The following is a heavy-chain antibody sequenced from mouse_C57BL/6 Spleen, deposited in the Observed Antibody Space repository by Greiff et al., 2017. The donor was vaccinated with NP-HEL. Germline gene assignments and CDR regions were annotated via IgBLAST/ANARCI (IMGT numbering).Heavy chain of an antibody. V-gene: IGHV1-4*01. J-gene: IGHJ4*01. CDR3: ARNYWGNAMDY. CDR2: INPSSGYT. D-gene: IGHD2-1*01. Sequence: VQRVESGAELARPGASVKMSCKASGYTFTSYTMHWVKQRPGQGLEWIGYINPSSGYTKYNQKFKDKATLTADKSSSTAYMQLSSLTSEDSAVYYCARNYWGNAMDYWGQGTSVTVSS. CDR1: GYTFTSYT.